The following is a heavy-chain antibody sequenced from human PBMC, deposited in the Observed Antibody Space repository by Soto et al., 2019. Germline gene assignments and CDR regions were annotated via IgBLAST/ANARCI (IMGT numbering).Heavy chain of an antibody. D-gene: IGHD6-13*01. Sequence: QVQLVQSGAEVKKPGSSVKVSCKASGGTFSSYAISWVRQAPGQGLEWMGGIIPIFGTANYAQKFQGRVTNTADESTSTAYMELSSLRSEDTAVYYCARTIAAAFVNYYYGMDVWGQGTTVTVSS. J-gene: IGHJ6*02. CDR1: GGTFSSYA. CDR3: ARTIAAAFVNYYYGMDV. CDR2: IIPIFGTA. V-gene: IGHV1-69*12.